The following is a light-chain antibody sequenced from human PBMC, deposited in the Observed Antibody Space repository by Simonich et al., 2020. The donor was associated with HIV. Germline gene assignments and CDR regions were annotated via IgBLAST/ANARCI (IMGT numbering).Light chain of an antibody. J-gene: IGKJ3*01. CDR2: WAS. CDR3: QQYYSSPFT. CDR1: QSVLYSSNNKNY. V-gene: IGKV4-1*01. Sequence: DIVMTQSPDSLTVSLGERATINCKSSQSVLYSSNNKNYLGWYQQKPVQPPKLLIYWASTRESGVPDRFSGSGSGTDFTLTISSLQAEDVAVYYCQQYYSSPFTFGPGTKVDIK.